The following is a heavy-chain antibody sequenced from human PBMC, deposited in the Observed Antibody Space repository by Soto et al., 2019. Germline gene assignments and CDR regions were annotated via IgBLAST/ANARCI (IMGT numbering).Heavy chain of an antibody. CDR3: ARGIVVVPAAILGAYFDY. CDR2: IYHSGST. Sequence: QLQLQESGSGLVKPSQTLSLTCAVSGGSISSGGYSWSWIRQPPGKGLEWIGYIYHSGSTYYNPSLKSRVTISVDRAKNQFSLKLSSVTAADTAVYYCARGIVVVPAAILGAYFDYWGQGTLVTVSS. D-gene: IGHD2-2*02. V-gene: IGHV4-30-2*01. J-gene: IGHJ4*02. CDR1: GGSISSGGYS.